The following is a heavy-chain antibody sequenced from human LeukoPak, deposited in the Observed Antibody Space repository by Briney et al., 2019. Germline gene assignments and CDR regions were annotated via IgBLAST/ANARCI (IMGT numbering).Heavy chain of an antibody. CDR2: IYTSGST. D-gene: IGHD4-11*01. CDR1: GGSISSGSYY. Sequence: PSETLSLTCTVSGGSISSGSYYWSWIRQPAGMGLEWIGRIYTSGSTNYNPSLKSRATISVDTSKNQFSLKLSSVTAADTAVYYCARADDYSNYSIDYWGQGTLVTVSS. V-gene: IGHV4-61*02. J-gene: IGHJ4*02. CDR3: ARADDYSNYSIDY.